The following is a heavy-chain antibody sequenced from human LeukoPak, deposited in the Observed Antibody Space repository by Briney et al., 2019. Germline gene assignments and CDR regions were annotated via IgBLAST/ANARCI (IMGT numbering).Heavy chain of an antibody. CDR1: GDSISSYF. CDR3: ARDSHSVDTATPRGFDP. CDR2: FHDSGSA. J-gene: IGHJ5*02. D-gene: IGHD2-15*01. Sequence: PSETLSLTCTVSGDSISSYFWSWIRQPPGKGLAWIGYFHDSGSANYNRCLKSRITMSVDTSKIQFSLKLRSVTAADTAVYYCARDSHSVDTATPRGFDPWGQGTLVTVSS. V-gene: IGHV4-59*01.